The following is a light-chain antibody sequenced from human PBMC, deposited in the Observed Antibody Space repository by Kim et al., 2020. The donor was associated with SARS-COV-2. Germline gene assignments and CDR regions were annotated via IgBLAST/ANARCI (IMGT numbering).Light chain of an antibody. Sequence: SYDLTQPPSVSVSPGQTASITCSGDKLGAKYACWYQQKPGQSPVLVIYQDSKRPSGIPERFSGSNSGNTATLTISGTQAMDEADYYCQAWDSSTEVFGGGTQLTVL. V-gene: IGLV3-1*01. CDR2: QDS. CDR1: KLGAKY. CDR3: QAWDSSTEV. J-gene: IGLJ3*02.